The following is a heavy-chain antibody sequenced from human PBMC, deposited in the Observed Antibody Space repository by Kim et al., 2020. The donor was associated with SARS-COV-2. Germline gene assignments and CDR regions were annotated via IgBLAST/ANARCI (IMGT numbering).Heavy chain of an antibody. CDR2: IYYSGST. D-gene: IGHD6-6*01. Sequence: SETLSLTCTVSGGSISSYYWSWIRQPPGKGLEWIGYIYYSGSTNYNPSLKSRVTISVDTSKNQFSLKLSSVTAADTAVYYCARLPSEESSLYYYGMDVWGQGTTVTVSS. CDR1: GGSISSYY. J-gene: IGHJ6*02. V-gene: IGHV4-59*08. CDR3: ARLPSEESSLYYYGMDV.